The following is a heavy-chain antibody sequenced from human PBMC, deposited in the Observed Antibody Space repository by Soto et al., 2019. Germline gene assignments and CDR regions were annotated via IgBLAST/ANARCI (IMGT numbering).Heavy chain of an antibody. V-gene: IGHV3-15*07. CDR3: TTSRLMVYYYYYGMDV. CDR1: GFTFSNAW. J-gene: IGHJ6*02. Sequence: PGGSLRLSCAASGFTFSNAWMNWVRQAPGRGLEWVGRIKSKTDGGTTDYAAPVKGRFTISRDDSKNTLYLQMNSLKTEDTAVYYCTTSRLMVYYYYYGMDVWGQGTTVTVSS. CDR2: IKSKTDGGTT. D-gene: IGHD2-8*01.